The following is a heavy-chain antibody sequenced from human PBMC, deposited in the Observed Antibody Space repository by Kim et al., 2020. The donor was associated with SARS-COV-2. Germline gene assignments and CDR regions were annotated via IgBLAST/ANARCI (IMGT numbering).Heavy chain of an antibody. CDR1: GFTFSSYS. Sequence: GGSLRLSCAASGFTFSSYSMNWVRQAPGKGLEWVSYISSSSNTIYYADSVKGRFTVSRDNAKNSLYLQINSLRDEDTAVYYCARGYRLSGTYYFDYWGQG. CDR3: ARGYRLSGTYYFDY. J-gene: IGHJ4*02. CDR2: ISSSSNTI. V-gene: IGHV3-48*02. D-gene: IGHD1-26*01.